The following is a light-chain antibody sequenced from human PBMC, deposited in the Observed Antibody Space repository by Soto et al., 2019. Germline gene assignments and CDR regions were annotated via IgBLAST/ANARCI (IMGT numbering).Light chain of an antibody. CDR3: SSYTSSSTLLYV. Sequence: SVRTQPASVSGSLGQSITISCTGTSSYIGGYNYVSWYQQHPDKAPKLMLYEVTTRPSGVSNRFSGSKSGNTASLTISGLQAEDEADYYCSSYTSSSTLLYVFGTGTKVTVL. J-gene: IGLJ1*01. CDR1: SSYIGGYNY. V-gene: IGLV2-14*01. CDR2: EVT.